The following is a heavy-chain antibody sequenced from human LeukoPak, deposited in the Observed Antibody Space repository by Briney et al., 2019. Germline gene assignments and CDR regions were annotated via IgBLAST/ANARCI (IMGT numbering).Heavy chain of an antibody. CDR1: GGSISSYY. D-gene: IGHD2-15*01. Sequence: SETLSLTCTVSGGSISSYYWSWIRQPPGKGLEWIGYIYYSGSANYNPSLKSRVTISVDTSKNQFSLKLSSVTAADTAVYYCARDPGYCSGGSCYFDYWGQGTLVTVSS. CDR2: IYYSGSA. V-gene: IGHV4-59*01. J-gene: IGHJ4*02. CDR3: ARDPGYCSGGSCYFDY.